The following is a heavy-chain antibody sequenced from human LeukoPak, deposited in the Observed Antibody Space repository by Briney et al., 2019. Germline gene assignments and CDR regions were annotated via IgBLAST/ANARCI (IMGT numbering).Heavy chain of an antibody. Sequence: SETLSLTCTVSGGSISSGGYFWSWSRQHPGKGLEWIGYIYYSGSTYDNPSLKSRVTISVDTSKNQFSLKLSSVTAADTAVYYCARHKDAFDIWGQGTMVTVSS. CDR2: IYYSGST. J-gene: IGHJ3*02. V-gene: IGHV4-31*03. CDR1: GGSISSGGYF. CDR3: ARHKDAFDI.